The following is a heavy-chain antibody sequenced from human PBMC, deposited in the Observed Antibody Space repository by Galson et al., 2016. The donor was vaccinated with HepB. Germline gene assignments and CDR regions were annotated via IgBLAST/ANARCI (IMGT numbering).Heavy chain of an antibody. V-gene: IGHV2-5*02. Sequence: PALVKPPQTLTLTCTFSGFSLRTAGEGVGWIRQSPGKALEWLALIYWDDVKRYRPSLKNRLSITKVTFKNQVILTMINMDPVDTATFYCARSSSRAECGGDCYGAFYIRGQGTLVTVPS. CDR3: ARSSSRAECGGDCYGAFYI. J-gene: IGHJ3*02. CDR2: IYWDDVK. D-gene: IGHD2-21*01. CDR1: GFSLRTAGEG.